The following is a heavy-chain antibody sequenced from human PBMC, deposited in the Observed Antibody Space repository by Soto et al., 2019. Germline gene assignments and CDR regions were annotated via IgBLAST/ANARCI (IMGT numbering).Heavy chain of an antibody. J-gene: IGHJ4*02. CDR2: IYHSGST. V-gene: IGHV4-30-2*01. CDR3: AAGGGLPRYY. Sequence: QLHLQESGSGLVKSSQTQSLTCAVTGGTISRGGYSWSWIRQPPGKGLEWIGYIYHSGSTYYNPSLKSRVTISVDRSKNQFSLKLSSVTAADTAVYYCAAGGGLPRYYWGQGTLVTVYS. D-gene: IGHD5-12*01. CDR1: GGTISRGGYS.